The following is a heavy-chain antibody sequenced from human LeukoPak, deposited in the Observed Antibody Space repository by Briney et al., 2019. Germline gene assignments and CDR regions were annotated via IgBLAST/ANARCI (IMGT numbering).Heavy chain of an antibody. CDR1: GYTFTSYY. CDR2: INPSGGST. V-gene: IGHV1-46*01. CDR3: ARVQEIDAFDI. J-gene: IGHJ3*02. Sequence: ASVKVSCKASGYTFTSYYMHWVRQAPGQGLEWMGIINPSGGSTSYAQKFQGRVTMTRDMSTSTVYMELSSLRSEDTAVYYCARVQEIDAFDIWGQGTMVTVSS. D-gene: IGHD1-1*01.